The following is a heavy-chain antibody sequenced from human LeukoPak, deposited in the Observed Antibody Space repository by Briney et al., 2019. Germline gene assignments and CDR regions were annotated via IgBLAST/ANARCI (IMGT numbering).Heavy chain of an antibody. D-gene: IGHD5-24*01. J-gene: IGHJ4*02. CDR2: IRYDGSDK. CDR1: GFTFSGYG. V-gene: IGHV3-30*02. Sequence: GGSLRLSCAASGFTFSGYGMHWARHAQGPGLDGVSFIRYDGSDKYYADSVEGRFTISRDNSKNTLYLQMSSLRVEDTAVYYCAAINIAQLPIRVYWGQGTLVTVSS. CDR3: AAINIAQLPIRVY.